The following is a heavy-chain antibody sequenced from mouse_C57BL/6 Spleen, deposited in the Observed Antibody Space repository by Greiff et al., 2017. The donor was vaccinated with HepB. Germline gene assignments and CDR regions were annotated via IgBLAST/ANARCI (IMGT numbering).Heavy chain of an antibody. CDR1: GYTFTSYW. D-gene: IGHD2-4*01. J-gene: IGHJ1*03. CDR3: ARSGDYNWYFDV. CDR2: IHPNSGST. Sequence: VQLQQPGAELVKPGASVKLSCKASGYTFTSYWMHWVKQRPGQGLEWIGMIHPNSGSTNYNEKFKSKATLTVDKSSSTAYMQLSSLTSEDSAVYYCARSGDYNWYFDVWGTGPTVTVSS. V-gene: IGHV1-64*01.